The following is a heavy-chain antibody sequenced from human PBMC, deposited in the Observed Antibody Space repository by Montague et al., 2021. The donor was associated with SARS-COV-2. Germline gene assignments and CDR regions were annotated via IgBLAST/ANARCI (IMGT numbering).Heavy chain of an antibody. D-gene: IGHD3-10*01. J-gene: IGHJ4*02. Sequence: SLRLSCAGSGFTFRDYALSWVRQAPGQGLEWVAATSGTGGSQYYAESVKGRFTISRDNARNTLYLQMRGLRAEDTAVYFCAKKETPWLGESYVANWGQGALVTVSS. CDR1: GFTFRDYA. V-gene: IGHV3-23*01. CDR3: AKKETPWLGESYVAN. CDR2: TSGTGGSQ.